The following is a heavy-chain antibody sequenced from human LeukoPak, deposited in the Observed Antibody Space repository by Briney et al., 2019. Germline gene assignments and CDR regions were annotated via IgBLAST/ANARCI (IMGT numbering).Heavy chain of an antibody. CDR1: GGSISSSSYY. D-gene: IGHD1-26*01. Sequence: PSETLSLTYTVSGGSISSSSYYWGWIRQPPGKGLEWIGSIYYSGSTYYNPSLKSRVTISVDTSKNQFSLKLSSVTAADTAVYYCARDEVESGWFDPWGQGTLVTVSS. V-gene: IGHV4-39*07. J-gene: IGHJ5*02. CDR3: ARDEVESGWFDP. CDR2: IYYSGST.